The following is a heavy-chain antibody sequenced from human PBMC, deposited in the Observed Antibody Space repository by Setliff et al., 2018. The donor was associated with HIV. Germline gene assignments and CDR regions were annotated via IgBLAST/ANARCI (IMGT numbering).Heavy chain of an antibody. CDR3: AREECTSWPRVHY. D-gene: IGHD6-13*01. V-gene: IGHV4-61*02. Sequence: LSLTCTVSGGSISFGCYYWSWIRQPAGRGLEWIGRMHTSGSTSYSPSLKSRVTISIDTSKNQFSLELTSLIAADTAVYYCAREECTSWPRVHYWGQGALVTVSS. CDR2: MHTSGST. J-gene: IGHJ4*02. CDR1: GGSISFGCYY.